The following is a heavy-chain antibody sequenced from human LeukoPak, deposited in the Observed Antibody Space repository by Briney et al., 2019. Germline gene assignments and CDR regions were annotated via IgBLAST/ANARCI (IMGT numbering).Heavy chain of an antibody. D-gene: IGHD6-19*01. CDR3: ARDLGAVAGTGDY. Sequence: GGSLRLSCAASGFTFTNYAMSWVRQAPGKGLESVSVISGTGAFTYYADSVKGRFTISRDNSKNTLFLQMNSLRVEDTAVYYCARDLGAVAGTGDYWGQGTLVTVSS. J-gene: IGHJ4*02. CDR1: GFTFTNYA. CDR2: ISGTGAFT. V-gene: IGHV3-23*01.